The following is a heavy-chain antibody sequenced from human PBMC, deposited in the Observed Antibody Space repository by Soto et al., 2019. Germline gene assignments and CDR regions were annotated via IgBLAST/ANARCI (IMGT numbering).Heavy chain of an antibody. CDR2: IWYDGSNK. CDR1: GFTFSSYG. Sequence: QVQLVESGGGVVQPGRSLRLSCAASGFTFSSYGMHWVRQAPGKGLEWVAVIWYDGSNKYYADSVKGRFTISRDNSKNTLYLQMNSLRAEDTAVYYCARDVPAMVRGKTDGFDYWGQGTLVTVSS. V-gene: IGHV3-33*01. CDR3: ARDVPAMVRGKTDGFDY. D-gene: IGHD3-10*01. J-gene: IGHJ4*02.